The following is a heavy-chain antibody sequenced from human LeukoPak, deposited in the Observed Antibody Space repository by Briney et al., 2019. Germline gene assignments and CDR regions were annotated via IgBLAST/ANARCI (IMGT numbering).Heavy chain of an antibody. CDR1: GGSVSRYY. D-gene: IGHD6-19*01. CDR2: IYSSGST. CDR3: ARETSSGWSEHFDY. V-gene: IGHV4-4*07. J-gene: IGHJ4*02. Sequence: SETLSLTCTVSGGSVSRYYWSWIRQPAGKGLEWIGRIYSSGSTNYNPSLKSRVTMSVDTSKNQFSLRLSSVTAADTAVYYCARETSSGWSEHFDYWGQGSLVTVSS.